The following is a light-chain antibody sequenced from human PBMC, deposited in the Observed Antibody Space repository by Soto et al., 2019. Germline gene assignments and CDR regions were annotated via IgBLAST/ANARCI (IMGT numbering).Light chain of an antibody. CDR2: EVS. Sequence: QSALTQPASVSGSPGQAITISCIGTSSDVGGYKYVSWYHQHPDKAPQLIIFEVSNRRSGISGRFFCCKSGNTAFLTISGLHADDDADYYCGSYSSSSTSVIFGRGTKLTVL. V-gene: IGLV2-14*01. CDR1: SSDVGGYKY. J-gene: IGLJ2*01. CDR3: GSYSSSSTSVI.